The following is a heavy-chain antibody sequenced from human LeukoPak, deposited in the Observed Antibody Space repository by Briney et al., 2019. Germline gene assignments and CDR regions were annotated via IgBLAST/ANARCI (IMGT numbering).Heavy chain of an antibody. CDR3: AKVYGDYDDYFDY. D-gene: IGHD4-17*01. Sequence: GRSLRLSCAASGFTFDDYAMHWVRQAPGKGLEWVSGISWNSGSIGYADSVKGRFTISRDNAKNSLYLQMNSLRAEDTALYYCAKVYGDYDDYFDYWGQGTLVTVSS. CDR2: ISWNSGSI. J-gene: IGHJ4*02. CDR1: GFTFDDYA. V-gene: IGHV3-9*01.